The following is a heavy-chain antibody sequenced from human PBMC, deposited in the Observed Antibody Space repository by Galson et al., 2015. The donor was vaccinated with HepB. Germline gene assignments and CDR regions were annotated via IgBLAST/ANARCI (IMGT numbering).Heavy chain of an antibody. V-gene: IGHV3-30*18. CDR2: ISYDGSNK. CDR1: RFTFSSYG. J-gene: IGHJ6*02. CDR3: AKDSRLGWTYGYYYYGMDV. D-gene: IGHD1-7*01. Sequence: SLRLSCAASRFTFSSYGMHWVRQAPGKGLEWVAVISYDGSNKYYVDSVKGRFTISRDNSKNTLYLQMNSLRVEDTAVYYCAKDSRLGWTYGYYYYGMDVWGQGTTVTVSS.